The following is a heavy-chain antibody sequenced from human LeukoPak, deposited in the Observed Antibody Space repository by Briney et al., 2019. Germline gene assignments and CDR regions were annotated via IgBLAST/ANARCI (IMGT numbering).Heavy chain of an antibody. V-gene: IGHV3-21*01. D-gene: IGHD4-23*01. J-gene: IGHJ4*02. CDR1: GFTFSGYS. Sequence: GGSLRLSCAASGFTFSGYSMNWVRQAPGKGLEWVSIISSDSSHIYDTDSAKGRFTISRDNAKNSLYLQMNSLRPEDTAVYYCVRGATAVTRHLDYWGQGTLVTVSS. CDR3: VRGATAVTRHLDY. CDR2: ISSDSSHI.